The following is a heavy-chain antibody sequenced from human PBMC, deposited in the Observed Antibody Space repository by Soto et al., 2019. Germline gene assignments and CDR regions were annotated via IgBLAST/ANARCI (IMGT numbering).Heavy chain of an antibody. CDR1: GFTFSSYS. D-gene: IGHD6-13*01. CDR3: ARSLQLAPFDY. J-gene: IGHJ4*02. V-gene: IGHV3-48*01. Sequence: GGSLRLSCAASGFTFSSYSMNWVRQAPGKGLEWVSYISSSSSTIYYADSVKGRFTISRDNAKNSLYLQMNSLRAEDTAVYYCARSLQLAPFDYWGQGTLVTVSS. CDR2: ISSSSSTI.